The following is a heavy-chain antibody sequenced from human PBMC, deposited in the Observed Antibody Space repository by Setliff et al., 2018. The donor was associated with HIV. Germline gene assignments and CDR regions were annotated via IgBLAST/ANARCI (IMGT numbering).Heavy chain of an antibody. Sequence: SETLSLTCTVSGGSISNYYWSWIRQPPGKGLEWIGYISYTGTTKYNPSLKSRVTISGDTSKNQFFLNLTSVTAADTAVYYCARDPPGYGDSNDYWGQGTLVTVSS. J-gene: IGHJ4*02. CDR3: ARDPPGYGDSNDY. CDR1: GGSISNYY. CDR2: ISYTGTT. V-gene: IGHV4-59*12. D-gene: IGHD4-17*01.